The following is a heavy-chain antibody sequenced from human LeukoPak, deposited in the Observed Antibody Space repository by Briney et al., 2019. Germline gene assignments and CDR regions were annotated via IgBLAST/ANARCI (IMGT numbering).Heavy chain of an antibody. CDR3: ARDVIAVSSGYYYDY. Sequence: SETLSLTCTVSSGSISSYYWSWIRQPPGKGLEWIGYIYYSGSTNYSPSLKSRVTISLDTSKNHFSLKLSSATAADTAVYYCARDVIAVSSGYYYDYWGQGTLVTVSS. CDR1: SGSISSYY. V-gene: IGHV4-59*01. CDR2: IYYSGST. D-gene: IGHD3-22*01. J-gene: IGHJ4*02.